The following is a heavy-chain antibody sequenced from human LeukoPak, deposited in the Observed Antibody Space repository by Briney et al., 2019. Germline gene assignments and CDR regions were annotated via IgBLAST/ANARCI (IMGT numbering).Heavy chain of an antibody. Sequence: AAVKVSCKASGYTFPSYGICCVRQAPGPRLEWIGWTSAQNGNTKYAHKLQGRVTMTTDTSKSTAYMELRSLRSDDTGVYYCARDRIAAAEGGNWFDPWAGGPVVSVSS. D-gene: IGHD6-13*01. J-gene: IGHJ5*02. V-gene: IGHV1-18*01. CDR1: GYTFPSYG. CDR3: ARDRIAAAEGGNWFDP. CDR2: TSAQNGNT.